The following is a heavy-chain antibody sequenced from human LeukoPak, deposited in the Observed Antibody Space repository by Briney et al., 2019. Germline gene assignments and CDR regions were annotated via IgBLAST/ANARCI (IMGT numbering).Heavy chain of an antibody. Sequence: ASVKVSCKASGYTFTGYYMHWVRQAPGQGLEWMGWINPNSGGTNYAQKLQGRVTMTTDTSTSTAYMELRSLRSDDTAVYHCARDVVSGSGWYEGSAYWGQGTLVTVSS. D-gene: IGHD6-19*01. J-gene: IGHJ4*02. CDR1: GYTFTGYY. V-gene: IGHV1-2*02. CDR3: ARDVVSGSGWYEGSAY. CDR2: INPNSGGT.